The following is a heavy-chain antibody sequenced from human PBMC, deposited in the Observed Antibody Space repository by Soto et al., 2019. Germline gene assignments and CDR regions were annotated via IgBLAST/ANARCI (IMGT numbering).Heavy chain of an antibody. CDR2: IYYSGST. CDR3: ARDVMYYDFWSGYSRGGYGMDV. V-gene: IGHV4-61*01. D-gene: IGHD3-3*01. J-gene: IGHJ6*02. CDR1: GGSVSSGSYY. Sequence: QVQLQESGPGLVKPSETLSLTCTVSGGSVSSGSYYWSWIRQPPGKGLGWIGYIYYSGSTNYNPSLKSRVTISVDTSKNQFSLKLSSVTAADTAVYYCARDVMYYDFWSGYSRGGYGMDVWGQGTTVTVSS.